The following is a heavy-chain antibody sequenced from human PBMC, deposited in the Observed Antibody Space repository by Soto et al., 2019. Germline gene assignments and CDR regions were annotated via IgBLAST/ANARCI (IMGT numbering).Heavy chain of an antibody. D-gene: IGHD6-6*01. CDR3: ARDVVDIAARREELTVVGGWFDT. J-gene: IGHJ5*02. CDR2: IYSGGST. CDR1: GFTVSSNY. V-gene: IGHV3-53*05. Sequence: GGSLRLSCAASGFTVSSNYMSWVRQAPGKGLEWVSVIYSGGSTYYGDSVKGRFTISRDNSKNTLYLQMNSLRAEDTAVYYGARDVVDIAARREELTVVGGWFDTWGQGTLVTVSS.